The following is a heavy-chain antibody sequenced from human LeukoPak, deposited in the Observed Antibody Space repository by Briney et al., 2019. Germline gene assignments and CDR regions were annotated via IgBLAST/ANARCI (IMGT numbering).Heavy chain of an antibody. V-gene: IGHV4-39*01. Sequence: TSETLSLTCTVSGGSISSSTYYWGWIRRPPGKGLEWIGSIYYSGSTYYNLSLKSRVTVSVDTSKNQFSLNLSSVTAADTAVYYCVRGSTLRHYQYWGQGTLVTVSS. CDR2: IYYSGST. CDR3: VRGSTLRHYQY. D-gene: IGHD3-16*01. J-gene: IGHJ4*02. CDR1: GGSISSSTYY.